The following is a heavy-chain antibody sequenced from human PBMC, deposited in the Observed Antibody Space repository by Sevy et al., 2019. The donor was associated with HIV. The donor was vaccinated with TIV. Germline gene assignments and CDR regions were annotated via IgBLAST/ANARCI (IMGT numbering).Heavy chain of an antibody. CDR3: GRAITIFGLTIMLDP. V-gene: IGHV6-1*01. CDR1: GDSVSSSSVA. D-gene: IGHD3-3*01. Sequence: SQTLSLTCTISGDSVSSSSVAWNWIRQSPSRGLEWLGRTYYRSKWCNDYALSVKNRIIISPDTSKSQLSLQLNSVTPEDTAVYYCGRAITIFGLTIMLDPWGPGTLVTVSS. J-gene: IGHJ5*02. CDR2: TYYRSKWCN.